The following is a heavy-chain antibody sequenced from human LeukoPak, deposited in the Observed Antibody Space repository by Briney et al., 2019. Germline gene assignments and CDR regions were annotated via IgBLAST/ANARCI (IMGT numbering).Heavy chain of an antibody. CDR3: ARAPDRQYSSSWGYGMDV. Sequence: SETLSLTCAVYGGSFSGCYWSWIRQPPGKGLEWIGEINHSGSTNYNPSLKSRVTISVDTSKNQFSLKLSSVTAADTAVYYCARAPDRQYSSSWGYGMDVWGQGTTVTVSS. V-gene: IGHV4-34*01. J-gene: IGHJ6*02. CDR1: GGSFSGCY. CDR2: INHSGST. D-gene: IGHD6-13*01.